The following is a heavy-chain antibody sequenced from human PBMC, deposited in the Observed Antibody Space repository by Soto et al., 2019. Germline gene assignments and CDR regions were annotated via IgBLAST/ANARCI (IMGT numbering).Heavy chain of an antibody. CDR3: ASGEVVVVPAAIQVHYYYGIDV. CDR1: GGTFSSYA. J-gene: IGHJ6*02. CDR2: IIHIFGTA. V-gene: IGHV1-69*01. D-gene: IGHD2-2*02. Sequence: QVQLVQSGAEVKKPGSSVKVSCKASGGTFSSYAISWVRQAPGQGLEWMGGIIHIFGTANYAQKFQGRVTITADESTSTAYMELSSLRSEDTAVYYCASGEVVVVPAAIQVHYYYGIDVWGQGTTVTVSS.